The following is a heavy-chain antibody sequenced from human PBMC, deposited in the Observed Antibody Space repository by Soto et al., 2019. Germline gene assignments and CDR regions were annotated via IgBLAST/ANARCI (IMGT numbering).Heavy chain of an antibody. V-gene: IGHV3-30*18. CDR2: ISYDGSNK. J-gene: IGHJ6*02. D-gene: IGHD5-12*01. CDR1: GFTFSSYG. CDR3: AKDQAQVVATIWGYYYYGMDV. Sequence: GGSLRLSCAASGFTFSSYGMHWVRQAPGKGLEWVAVISYDGSNKYYADSAKGRFTISRDNSKNTLYLQMNSLRAEDTAVYYCAKDQAQVVATIWGYYYYGMDVWGQGTTVTVSS.